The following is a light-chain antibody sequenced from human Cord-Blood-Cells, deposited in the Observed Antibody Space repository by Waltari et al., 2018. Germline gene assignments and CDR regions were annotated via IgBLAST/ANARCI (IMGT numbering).Light chain of an antibody. J-gene: IGLJ2*01. CDR3: SSYTSSSTLGV. Sequence: QSALTQPASVSGSPAQSLTIPCTGTSSDVGGYNYASWYQQHPGKAPKLMLDDVSNRPSGVSNRFSGSKSGNTASLTISGLQAEDEADYYCSSYTSSSTLGVFGGGTKLTVL. CDR2: DVS. CDR1: SSDVGGYNY. V-gene: IGLV2-14*01.